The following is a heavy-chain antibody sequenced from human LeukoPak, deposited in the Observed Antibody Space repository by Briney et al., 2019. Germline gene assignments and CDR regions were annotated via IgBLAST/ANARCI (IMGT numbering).Heavy chain of an antibody. V-gene: IGHV4-59*08. CDR2: ISYSGST. CDR3: ARLLGYCSGGSCYPRWFAP. J-gene: IGHJ5*02. Sequence: PSETLSLTCTVSGGSISSHYWNWIRQPPGKGLEWIGYISYSGSTNYNPSLESRVTMSLDTSKNHFSLKLTSVTAADTAVYYCARLLGYCSGGSCYPRWFAPWGQGTLVTVSS. D-gene: IGHD2-15*01. CDR1: GGSISSHY.